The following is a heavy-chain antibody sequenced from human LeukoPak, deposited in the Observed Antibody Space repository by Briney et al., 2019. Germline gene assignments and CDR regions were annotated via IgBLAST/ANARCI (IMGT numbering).Heavy chain of an antibody. V-gene: IGHV3-21*01. J-gene: IGHJ4*02. Sequence: GGSLRLSCAATGFTFSHYAMYWVRQAPGKGLEWVSSIEASGGATYYADSVKGRLTISRDNPKNSLYLQMNSLRAEDTAVYYCARGGAARGRFENWGQGTLVTVSS. D-gene: IGHD6-25*01. CDR1: GFTFSHYA. CDR3: ARGGAARGRFEN. CDR2: IEASGGAT.